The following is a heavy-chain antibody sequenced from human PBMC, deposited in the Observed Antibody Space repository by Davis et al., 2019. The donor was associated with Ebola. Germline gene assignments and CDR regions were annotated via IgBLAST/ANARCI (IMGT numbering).Heavy chain of an antibody. V-gene: IGHV3-30*04. CDR2: ISYDGSNK. CDR3: ARDAKGGLLNY. Sequence: GGSLRLSCAASGFTFSSYAMHWVRQAPGKGLEWVAVISYDGSNKYYADSVKGRFTISRDNSKNTLYLQMNSLRAEDTAVYYCARDAKGGLLNYWGQGTLVTVSS. CDR1: GFTFSSYA. J-gene: IGHJ4*02. D-gene: IGHD3-10*01.